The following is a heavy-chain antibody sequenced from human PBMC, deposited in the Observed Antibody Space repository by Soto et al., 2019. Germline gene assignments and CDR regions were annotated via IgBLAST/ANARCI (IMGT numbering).Heavy chain of an antibody. J-gene: IGHJ5*02. CDR3: AVTGTYNWFDP. Sequence: SETLSVTCSVAGADAFISNYFWTWIRQPPGKGLEWIGYISSSGSTYYNPSLKSRLTISVDTSKNQFSLKMTSVTAADTAVYYCAVTGTYNWFDPWGQGTLVTVSS. CDR1: GADAFISNYF. V-gene: IGHV4-59*06. CDR2: ISSSGST. D-gene: IGHD7-27*01.